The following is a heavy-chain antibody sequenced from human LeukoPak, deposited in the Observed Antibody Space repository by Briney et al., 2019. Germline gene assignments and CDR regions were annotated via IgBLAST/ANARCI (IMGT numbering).Heavy chain of an antibody. V-gene: IGHV4-59*01. J-gene: IGHJ4*02. D-gene: IGHD3-22*01. CDR2: IYDSGST. CDR1: GGSISSYY. Sequence: SETLSLTCTVSGGSISSYYWSWIRQPPGKGLEWIGNIYDSGSTNYNPSLKSRLTISVDTSKNQCSLKLSSVTAADTAVYYCARQSISGSSLSYFDYWGLGTLVNVSS. CDR3: ARQSISGSSLSYFDY.